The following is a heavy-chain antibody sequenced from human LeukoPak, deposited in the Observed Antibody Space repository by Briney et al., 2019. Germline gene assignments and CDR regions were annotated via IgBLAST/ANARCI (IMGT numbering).Heavy chain of an antibody. V-gene: IGHV3-23*01. CDR1: GFTFSSYA. CDR2: ISGSGGST. Sequence: GGSLRLSCAASGFTFSSYAMSWVRQAPGKGLEWVSAISGSGGSTYYADSVKGRFTISRDNSKNTLYLQMNSLRAEDTAVYYCAKKNYDFWSGYYIGVSFDYWGQGTLVTVSS. D-gene: IGHD3-3*01. J-gene: IGHJ4*02. CDR3: AKKNYDFWSGYYIGVSFDY.